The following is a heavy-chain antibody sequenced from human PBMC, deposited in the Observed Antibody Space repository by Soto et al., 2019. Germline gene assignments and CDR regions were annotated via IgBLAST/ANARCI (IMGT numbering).Heavy chain of an antibody. Sequence: QVELVQSGIEVKNPGSSVKVSCKASGDTFSNYAINWVRQAPGQGLEWMGGIIPFYDKPNYAENFLGRVTISADKFTATAYLEVSSLRSEDTAVYFCVRGYRELFFYAMDVWGRGTPVIVSS. CDR3: VRGYRELFFYAMDV. D-gene: IGHD3-10*01. V-gene: IGHV1-69*06. CDR1: GDTFSNYA. CDR2: IIPFYDKP. J-gene: IGHJ6*02.